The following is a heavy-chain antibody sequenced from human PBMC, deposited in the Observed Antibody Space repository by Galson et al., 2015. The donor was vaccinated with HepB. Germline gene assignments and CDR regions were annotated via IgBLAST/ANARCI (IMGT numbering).Heavy chain of an antibody. Sequence: SGAEVKKPGESLRISCKGSGYSLTSYWISWVRQMPGKGLEWMGRIDPSDSYTNYSPSFQGHVTISADKSISTAYLQWSSLKASDTAMYYCARNGETGSSWYESDYWGQGTLVTVSS. CDR3: ARNGETGSSWYESDY. CDR2: IDPSDSYT. D-gene: IGHD6-13*01. J-gene: IGHJ4*02. V-gene: IGHV5-10-1*01. CDR1: GYSLTSYW.